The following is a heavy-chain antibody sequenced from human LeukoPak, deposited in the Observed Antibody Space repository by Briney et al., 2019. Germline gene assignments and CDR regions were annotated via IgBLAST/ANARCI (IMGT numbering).Heavy chain of an antibody. V-gene: IGHV3-30*18. CDR3: AKGGRYDSAFDY. J-gene: IGHJ4*02. D-gene: IGHD5-12*01. CDR1: GFTFSSYG. CDR2: ISYDGSNK. Sequence: GGSLRLSCAASGFTFSSYGMHWVRQAPGKGLEGVAVISYDGSNKYYADSVKGRFTISRDNSKNTLYLQMNSLRAEDTAVYYCAKGGRYDSAFDYWGQGTLVTVSS.